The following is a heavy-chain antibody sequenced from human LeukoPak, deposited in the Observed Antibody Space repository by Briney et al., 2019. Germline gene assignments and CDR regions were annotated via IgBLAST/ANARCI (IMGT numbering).Heavy chain of an antibody. CDR2: IYWDDDK. Sequence: SGPTLVDPTQALTLTCSFSGFSLSTSGINVGWIRQPPGQALEWLAIIYWDDDKRYRPSLKNRLTITKDTSTNQVVLTMTNMDPVDTATYYCVHGSIRLWPAFDHWGQGAPVTVSS. J-gene: IGHJ4*02. CDR3: VHGSIRLWPAFDH. D-gene: IGHD3-9*01. V-gene: IGHV2-5*02. CDR1: GFSLSTSGIN.